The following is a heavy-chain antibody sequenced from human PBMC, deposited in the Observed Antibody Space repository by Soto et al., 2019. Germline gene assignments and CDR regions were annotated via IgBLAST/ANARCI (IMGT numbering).Heavy chain of an antibody. CDR1: GFTFSFYS. J-gene: IGHJ3*02. CDR3: AGWTTGTVGTFDI. V-gene: IGHV3-48*01. D-gene: IGHD1-1*01. Sequence: GGSLRLSCAASGFTFSFYSMNWVRQAPGKGLEWVSYISRTSDTIYYADSVQGRFTISRDNAKKSLYLQMNSLRAEDTAVYYCAGWTTGTVGTFDIWGRGTMVTVSS. CDR2: ISRTSDTI.